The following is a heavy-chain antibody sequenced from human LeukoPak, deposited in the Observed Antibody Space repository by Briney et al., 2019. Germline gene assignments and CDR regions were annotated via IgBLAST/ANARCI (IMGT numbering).Heavy chain of an antibody. Sequence: PGGSLRLSCAASGFTFSSYGMHWVRQAPGKGLEWVAVISYDGSNKYYADSVKGRFTISRDNSKNTLYLQMNSLRAEDTAVYYCAKGLDYDILTGPSFDYWGQGTLVTVSS. CDR1: GFTFSSYG. CDR2: ISYDGSNK. D-gene: IGHD3-9*01. CDR3: AKGLDYDILTGPSFDY. J-gene: IGHJ4*02. V-gene: IGHV3-30*18.